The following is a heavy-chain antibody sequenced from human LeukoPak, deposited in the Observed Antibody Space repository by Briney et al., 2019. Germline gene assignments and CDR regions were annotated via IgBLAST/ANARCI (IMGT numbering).Heavy chain of an antibody. V-gene: IGHV4-34*01. Sequence: PSETLSLTCAVYGGSSSDYFWSWIRQPPGKGLEWIGEINHSGSTNYNSSLKSRVTISVDTSKNQFSLKVSSVTAADTAVYYCARGNWNDPFDVWGQGTMVTVSS. D-gene: IGHD1-1*01. CDR3: ARGNWNDPFDV. CDR2: INHSGST. J-gene: IGHJ3*01. CDR1: GGSSSDYF.